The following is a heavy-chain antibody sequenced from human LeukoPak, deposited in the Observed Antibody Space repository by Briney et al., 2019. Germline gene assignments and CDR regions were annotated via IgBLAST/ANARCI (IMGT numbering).Heavy chain of an antibody. J-gene: IGHJ4*02. CDR2: IYYSGST. V-gene: IGHV4-39*01. D-gene: IGHD3-9*01. CDR1: GGSISSSSYY. CDR3: ASTYYDILTGYYTFDY. Sequence: SETLSLTCTVSGGSISSSSYYWGWIRQPPGKGLEWIGSIYYSGSTYYNPSLKSRATISVDTSKNQFSLKLSSVTAADTAVYYCASTYYDILTGYYTFDYWGQGTLVTVSS.